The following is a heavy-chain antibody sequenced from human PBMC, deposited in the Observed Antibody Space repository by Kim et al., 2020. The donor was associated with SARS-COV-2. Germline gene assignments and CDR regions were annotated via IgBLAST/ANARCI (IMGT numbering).Heavy chain of an antibody. CDR2: ISSSSSYT. J-gene: IGHJ6*02. D-gene: IGHD3-16*02. Sequence: GGSLRLSCAASGFTFSDYYMSWIRQAPGKGLEWVSYISSSSSYTNYADSVKGRFTISRDNAKNSLYLQMNSLRAEDTAVYYCARVGYDYVWGSYRDYYYYGMGVWGQGTTVTVSS. CDR3: ARVGYDYVWGSYRDYYYYGMGV. V-gene: IGHV3-11*05. CDR1: GFTFSDYY.